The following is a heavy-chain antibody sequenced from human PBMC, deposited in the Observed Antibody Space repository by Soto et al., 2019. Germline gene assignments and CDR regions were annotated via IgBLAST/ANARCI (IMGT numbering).Heavy chain of an antibody. D-gene: IGHD6-13*01. V-gene: IGHV3-64*07. CDR2: VSRNGGST. Sequence: EVQLVESGGGLVQPGGSLRLSCAASGFTFSSHTMHCVRQAPGKGLEYVSTVSRNGGSTYYADSVRGRFTISRDNSKNTLYLQMGSLRAEDMAVYYCARGRCSTWYYAFDIWGQGTMVNVSS. CDR3: ARGRCSTWYYAFDI. CDR1: GFTFSSHT. J-gene: IGHJ3*02.